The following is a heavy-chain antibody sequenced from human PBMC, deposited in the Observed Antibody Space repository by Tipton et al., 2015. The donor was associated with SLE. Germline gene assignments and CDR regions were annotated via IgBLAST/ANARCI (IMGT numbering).Heavy chain of an antibody. V-gene: IGHV4-34*01. CDR2: INHSGST. J-gene: IGHJ4*02. CDR3: ARGRDYYDSSGYLYDLDY. CDR1: GGSFSGYY. Sequence: TLSLTCAVYGGSFSGYYWSWIRQPPGKGLEWIGEINHSGSTNYNPSLKSRVTISVDTSKNQFSLKLSSVTAADTAVYYCARGRDYYDSSGYLYDLDYWGQGTLVTVSS. D-gene: IGHD3-22*01.